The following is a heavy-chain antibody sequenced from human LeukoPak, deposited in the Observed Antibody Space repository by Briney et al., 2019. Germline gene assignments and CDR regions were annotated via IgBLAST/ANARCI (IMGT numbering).Heavy chain of an antibody. CDR2: INHSGST. J-gene: IGHJ4*02. CDR1: GGSFSGYY. D-gene: IGHD3-16*01. Sequence: SETLSLTCAVYGGSFSGYYWSWIRQPPGKGLEWIGEINHSGSTNYNPSLKSRVTISVDTSKNQFSLKLSSVTAADTAVYYCARSPMAIMYYFDYWGQGTLVTVSS. CDR3: ARSPMAIMYYFDY. V-gene: IGHV4-34*01.